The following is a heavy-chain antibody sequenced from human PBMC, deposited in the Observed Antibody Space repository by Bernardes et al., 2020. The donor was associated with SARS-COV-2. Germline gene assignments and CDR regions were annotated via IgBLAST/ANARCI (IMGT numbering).Heavy chain of an antibody. D-gene: IGHD6-19*01. J-gene: IGHJ4*02. V-gene: IGHV3-23*01. CDR3: AKAQTSVAGPNRFDY. CDR2: ISGSGGTP. Sequence: GGSLRPSCAASGFTFSSYAMAWVRQAPGKGLEWVSAISGSGGTPYYADSVKGRFTISRDNSKNTLYLQMNSLTAEDTAVYYCAKAQTSVAGPNRFDYWGQGTLVTVSS. CDR1: GFTFSSYA.